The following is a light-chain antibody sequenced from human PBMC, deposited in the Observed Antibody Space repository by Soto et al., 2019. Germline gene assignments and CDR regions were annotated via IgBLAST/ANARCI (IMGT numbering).Light chain of an antibody. CDR2: WAS. CDR1: QSVLYSSNNKNY. CDR3: QHYYSTPRT. V-gene: IGKV4-1*01. Sequence: DIVMTQSPDSLAVSLGERATINCKSSQSVLYSSNNKNYLAWYQQKPGQPPKLLIYWASTRESGVPDRFSGSGSGTDFTLTINSLQAEDVAFYYCQHYYSTPRTFGQGTKVEIK. J-gene: IGKJ1*01.